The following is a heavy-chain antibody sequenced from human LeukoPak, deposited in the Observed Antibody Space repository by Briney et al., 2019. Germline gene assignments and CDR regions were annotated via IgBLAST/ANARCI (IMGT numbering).Heavy chain of an antibody. Sequence: ASVKISCKTSGYTFTGYYIHWVRQAPGQGLEWMGWINPKSAGTKYVQKFQGRVTMTRDTSIKTAYMELSRLKSDDTAVYYCAIRSYYDSLNWGQGTLVTVSS. CDR2: INPKSAGT. V-gene: IGHV1-2*02. D-gene: IGHD3-22*01. J-gene: IGHJ4*02. CDR3: AIRSYYDSLN. CDR1: GYTFTGYY.